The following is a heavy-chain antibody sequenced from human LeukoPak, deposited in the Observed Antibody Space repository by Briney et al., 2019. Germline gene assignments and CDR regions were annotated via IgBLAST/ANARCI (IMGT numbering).Heavy chain of an antibody. CDR3: AFRVVPAAMGAFDI. CDR2: IRYDGSNK. D-gene: IGHD2-2*01. CDR1: GFTFSSYG. J-gene: IGHJ3*02. Sequence: GGSLRLSCAASGFTFSSYGMHWVRQAPGKGLEWVAFIRYDGSNKYYADSVKGRFTISRDNSKNTLYLQMNSLRAEDTAVYYCAFRVVPAAMGAFDIWGQGTMVTVSS. V-gene: IGHV3-30*02.